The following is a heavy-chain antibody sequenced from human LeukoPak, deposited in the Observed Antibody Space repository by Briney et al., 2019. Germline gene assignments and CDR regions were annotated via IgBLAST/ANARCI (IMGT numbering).Heavy chain of an antibody. CDR3: ARGKSKFDY. Sequence: SETLSLTCTVSGYSISSGYYWSWIRQPPGKGLEWIGYIYYSGSTDYNPSLKSRVTISVDTSKNQFSLKLSSVTAADTAVYYCARGKSKFDYWGQGTLVTVSS. CDR1: GYSISSGYY. V-gene: IGHV4-30-4*01. J-gene: IGHJ4*02. CDR2: IYYSGST.